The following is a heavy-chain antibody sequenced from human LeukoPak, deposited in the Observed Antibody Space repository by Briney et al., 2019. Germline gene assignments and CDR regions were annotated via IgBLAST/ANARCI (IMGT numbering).Heavy chain of an antibody. V-gene: IGHV1-24*01. CDR1: GYTLTELS. J-gene: IGHJ3*02. CDR3: ATVRGGSHDAFDI. CDR2: FDPEDGET. Sequence: ASVKVSCKVPGYTLTELSMHWARQAPGKGLEWMGGFDPEDGETIYAQKFQGRVTMTEDTSTDTAYMELSSLRSEDTAVYYCATVRGGSHDAFDIWGQGTMVTVSS. D-gene: IGHD3-10*01.